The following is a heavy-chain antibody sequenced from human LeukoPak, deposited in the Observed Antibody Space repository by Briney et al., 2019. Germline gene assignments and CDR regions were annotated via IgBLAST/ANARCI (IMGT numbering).Heavy chain of an antibody. CDR2: IDTNTGNP. V-gene: IGHV7-4-1*02. CDR3: ARRSMVQHLDV. CDR1: GYTFTNHS. J-gene: IGHJ6*04. Sequence: ASVKVSCKASGYTFTNHSINWVRQAPGQGLEYMGWIDTNTGNPTYAQAFTGRIVFSLDTSVSTAYLQIRSLKTEDTAVYFCARRSMVQHLDVWGKGTTVIVSS. D-gene: IGHD3-10*01.